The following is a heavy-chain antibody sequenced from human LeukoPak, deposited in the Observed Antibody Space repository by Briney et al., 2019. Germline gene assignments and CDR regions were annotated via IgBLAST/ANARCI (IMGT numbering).Heavy chain of an antibody. CDR3: GGEPRMLAY. CDR1: GFAFSGYW. V-gene: IGHV3-7*01. Sequence: GGSLRLSCAASGFAFSGYWMSWVRQAPGKGLEWVASIGLDGSQQKYADSVKGRFTISRDNAKNSLFLQMFGLRAEDTAVYYCGGEPRMLAYWGQGTLVTVSS. J-gene: IGHJ4*02. D-gene: IGHD3-10*02. CDR2: IGLDGSQQ.